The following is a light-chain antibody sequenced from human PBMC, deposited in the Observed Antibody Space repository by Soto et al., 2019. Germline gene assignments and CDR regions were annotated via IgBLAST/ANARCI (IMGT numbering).Light chain of an antibody. CDR1: QSVTSSH. J-gene: IGKJ1*01. CDR2: GAS. V-gene: IGKV3-20*01. CDR3: QQYNSYS. Sequence: EIVLTQSPGTLSLSPGERATLSCRASQSVTSSHLAWYQQKPGQAPRLLIYGASSRATGTPDRFNGGGSGTDFTLTITRLEPEDFAVYYCQQYNSYSFGQGTKVEMK.